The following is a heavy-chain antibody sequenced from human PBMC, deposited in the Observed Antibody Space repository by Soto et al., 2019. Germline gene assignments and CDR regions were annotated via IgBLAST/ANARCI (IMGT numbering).Heavy chain of an antibody. Sequence: ASVQVACKASCYTFTSYGISWVRQAPGQGLEWMGWISAYNGNTNYAQKLQGRVTMTTDTSTSTAYMELRSLRSDDTAVYYCARDRYGSGSLPIWGQGTMVTVSS. V-gene: IGHV1-18*01. CDR1: CYTFTSYG. D-gene: IGHD3-10*01. CDR3: ARDRYGSGSLPI. CDR2: ISAYNGNT. J-gene: IGHJ3*02.